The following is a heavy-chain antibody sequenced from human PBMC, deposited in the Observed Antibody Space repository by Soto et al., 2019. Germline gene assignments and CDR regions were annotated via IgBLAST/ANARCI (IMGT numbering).Heavy chain of an antibody. CDR3: ATAYSSGWASDN. Sequence: QVQLVQSGAEVKKPGASVKVSCKASGYTFTSYAIHWVRQAPGQRLEWMGWINGGNGDTKYSEEFQGRVTITRDTSASTAYMELSTLRPEDTAVYYCATAYSSGWASDNWDQGTLVTVSS. D-gene: IGHD6-25*01. CDR1: GYTFTSYA. V-gene: IGHV1-3*01. J-gene: IGHJ4*02. CDR2: INGGNGDT.